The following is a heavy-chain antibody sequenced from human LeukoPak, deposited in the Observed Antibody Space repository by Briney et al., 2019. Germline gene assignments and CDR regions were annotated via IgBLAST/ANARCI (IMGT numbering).Heavy chain of an antibody. CDR1: GGSISSSSYY. D-gene: IGHD3-3*01. CDR2: IYYSGST. V-gene: IGHV4-39*01. CDR3: ARHATRFLEWLLFDY. J-gene: IGHJ4*02. Sequence: PSETLSLTCTVSGGSISSSSYYWGWIRQPPGKGLEWIGSIYYSGSTYYNPSLKSRVTISVDTSKNQFFLKLSSVTAADTAVYYCARHATRFLEWLLFDYWGQGTLVTVSS.